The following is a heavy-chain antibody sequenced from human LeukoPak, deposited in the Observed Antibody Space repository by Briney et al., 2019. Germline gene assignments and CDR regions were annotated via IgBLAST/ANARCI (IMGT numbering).Heavy chain of an antibody. J-gene: IGHJ4*02. V-gene: IGHV1-69*04. CDR3: ARDRLAAAGTGYFDY. CDR1: GGTFSSYA. D-gene: IGHD6-13*01. Sequence: SVKVSCKASGGTFSSYAISWVRQAPGQGLEWMGRIIPILGIANYAQKFQGRVTITADKSTSTAYMELSGLRSEDTAVYYCARDRLAAAGTGYFDYWGQGTLVTVSS. CDR2: IIPILGIA.